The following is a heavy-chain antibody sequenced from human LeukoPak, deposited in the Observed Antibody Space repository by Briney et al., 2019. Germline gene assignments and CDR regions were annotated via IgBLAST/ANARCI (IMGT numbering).Heavy chain of an antibody. CDR3: ARVGDDYGDSEIENYFDY. J-gene: IGHJ4*02. Sequence: ASVKVSCKASGYTFTGYYMHWVRQAPGQGLEWMGWINPNSGGTNYAQKFQGRVTMTRDTSISTAHMELSRLRSDDTAVYYCARVGDDYGDSEIENYFDYWGQGTLVTVSS. CDR1: GYTFTGYY. CDR2: INPNSGGT. V-gene: IGHV1-2*02. D-gene: IGHD4-17*01.